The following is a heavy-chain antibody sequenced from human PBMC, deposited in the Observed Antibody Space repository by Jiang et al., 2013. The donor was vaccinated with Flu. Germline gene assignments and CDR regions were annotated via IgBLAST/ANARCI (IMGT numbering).Heavy chain of an antibody. Sequence: YGSGLVKPSGTLSLTCSVSGGSMDGYYWAWIRQPPGKGLEWIGYLYSSGSGKNNPSLKSRVTMSIDTSKKVFSMKMTSVTAADTAVYYCARDRSGGYIEHYFDFWGQGALVTVSS. CDR3: ARDRSGGYIEHYFDF. D-gene: IGHD1-26*01. CDR2: LYSSGSG. V-gene: IGHV4-59*01. CDR1: GGSMDGYY. J-gene: IGHJ4*02.